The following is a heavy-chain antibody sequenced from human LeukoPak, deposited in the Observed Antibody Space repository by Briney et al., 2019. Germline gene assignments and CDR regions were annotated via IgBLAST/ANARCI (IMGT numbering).Heavy chain of an antibody. CDR3: ARFDYYSSGSHDASGAFDI. CDR2: IYYSGST. D-gene: IGHD3-10*01. Sequence: SQTLSLTGTVSGGSISSGDYYWSWIRQPPGKGLEWIGYIYYSGSTYYNPSLKSRVTISVDTSKNQFSLKLSSVTAADTAVYYCARFDYYSSGSHDASGAFDIWGQGTMVTVSS. J-gene: IGHJ3*02. CDR1: GGSISSGDYY. V-gene: IGHV4-30-4*01.